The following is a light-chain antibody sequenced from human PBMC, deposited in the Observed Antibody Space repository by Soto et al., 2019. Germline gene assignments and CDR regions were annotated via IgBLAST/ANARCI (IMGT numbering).Light chain of an antibody. J-gene: IGKJ5*01. Sequence: DIVMTQSPDSLAVSLGERATINCKSSQSILYSPNNKNYLAWYQQKPGHPPKLVIYWASTRESGVPDRFSGSGSGTDFTVTINSLQAEDVAAYYYQQYYSTPLTVGKGTRLEIK. CDR2: WAS. CDR3: QQYYSTPLT. V-gene: IGKV4-1*01. CDR1: QSILYSPNNKNY.